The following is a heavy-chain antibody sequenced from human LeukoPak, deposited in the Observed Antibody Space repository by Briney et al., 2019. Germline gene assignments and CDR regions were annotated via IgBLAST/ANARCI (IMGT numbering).Heavy chain of an antibody. CDR2: IYSGGDS. J-gene: IGHJ6*03. CDR1: GFTVSSNY. CDR3: ARDPYYYMDV. V-gene: IGHV3-53*01. Sequence: GGSLRLSCAASGFTVSSNYMSWVRQAPGKGLEWVSVIYSGGDSYYADSVKGRFTISRDDSKNTLSLQMNSLRADDTAVYYCARDPYYYMDVWGKGTTVTVSS.